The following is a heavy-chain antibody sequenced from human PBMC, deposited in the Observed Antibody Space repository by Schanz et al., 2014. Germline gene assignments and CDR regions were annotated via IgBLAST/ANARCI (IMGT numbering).Heavy chain of an antibody. CDR3: ARDRPSGYALDF. V-gene: IGHV3-30*03. Sequence: QVQLVESGGGVVQPGRSLRLSCAVSGFTFSSYGMHWVRQAPGKGLEWVALISYDGSNKHYADSVKGRFTISRDNSKKTLYVQMNSLSAADTAVYCCARDRPSGYALDFWGQGTLVTVSS. D-gene: IGHD5-12*01. CDR2: ISYDGSNK. CDR1: GFTFSSYG. J-gene: IGHJ4*02.